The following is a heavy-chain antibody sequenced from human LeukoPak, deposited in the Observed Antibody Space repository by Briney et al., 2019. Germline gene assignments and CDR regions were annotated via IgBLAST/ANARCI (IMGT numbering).Heavy chain of an antibody. J-gene: IGHJ4*02. Sequence: PSETLSLTCTVSGXSISSYYGSWIRQPAGKGLEWIGRIYTSGSTNYNPSLKSRVTMSVDTSKNQFSLKLSSVTAADTAVYYCARALDYDILTGYDYWGQGTLVTVSS. CDR2: IYTSGST. V-gene: IGHV4-4*07. CDR3: ARALDYDILTGYDY. CDR1: GXSISSYY. D-gene: IGHD3-9*01.